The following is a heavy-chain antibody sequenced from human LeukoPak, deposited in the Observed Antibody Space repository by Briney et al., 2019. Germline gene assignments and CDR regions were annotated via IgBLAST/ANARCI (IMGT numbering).Heavy chain of an antibody. CDR1: GFTFSSYW. Sequence: EGSLRLSCAASGFTFSSYWIHWVRQVPGKGLVWVSRIDYDGSITNYADSVKGRFTISRDNARNTLYLQMNSLRVDDTAVYYCVKDLGGDYDYWGQGTLVTVSS. CDR2: IDYDGSIT. CDR3: VKDLGGDYDY. V-gene: IGHV3-74*01. J-gene: IGHJ4*02. D-gene: IGHD4-17*01.